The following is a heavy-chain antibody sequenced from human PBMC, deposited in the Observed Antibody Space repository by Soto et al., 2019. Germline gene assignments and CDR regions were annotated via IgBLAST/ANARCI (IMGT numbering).Heavy chain of an antibody. V-gene: IGHV1-46*01. CDR3: AKEGAIPGEVDA. CDR2: INTSGGNS. Sequence: HLAQSGPEVKRPGASVKISCKASGFIFTDWFMHWVRQAPGQGPEWMGIINTSGGNSIYSQKFQDRVTMTRDTSTSTLYVELSSLTSADTAVYYCAKEGAIPGEVDAWGQGTLVNLSS. CDR1: GFIFTDWF. J-gene: IGHJ1*01. D-gene: IGHD2-21*01.